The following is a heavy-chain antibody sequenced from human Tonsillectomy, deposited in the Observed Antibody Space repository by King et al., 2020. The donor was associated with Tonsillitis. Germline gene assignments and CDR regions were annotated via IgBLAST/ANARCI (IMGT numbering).Heavy chain of an antibody. CDR3: ARGSWGVGPYYGMDV. CDR1: GFAFSSYA. V-gene: IGHV3-23*04. J-gene: IGHJ6*02. CDR2: ITGSGSTT. Sequence: VQLVESGGAWVQPGGSLRLSCAASGFAFSSYAMSWVLQAPGKGPEWVSAITGSGSTTYYADSVEGRLTISRDNSKNTLYLQMNSLRAEDTAIYHCARGSWGVGPYYGMDVWGRGTTVTVSS. D-gene: IGHD1-26*01.